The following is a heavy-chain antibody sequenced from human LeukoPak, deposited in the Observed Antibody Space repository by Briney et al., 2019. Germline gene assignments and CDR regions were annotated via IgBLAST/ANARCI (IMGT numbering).Heavy chain of an antibody. V-gene: IGHV3-30*18. CDR2: ISYDGSNE. CDR1: GFSFSSYG. D-gene: IGHD2/OR15-2a*01. Sequence: GRSLRLSCAASGFSFSSYGMHWVRQAPGKGLEWVAVISYDGSNEYFADSVKGRFTVSRDNSKNTLYLQMNSLRPEDTAVYYCAKDLGVGAYLLFDYITSGLDSWGQGTLVNVSS. J-gene: IGHJ4*02. CDR3: AKDLGVGAYLLFDYITSGLDS.